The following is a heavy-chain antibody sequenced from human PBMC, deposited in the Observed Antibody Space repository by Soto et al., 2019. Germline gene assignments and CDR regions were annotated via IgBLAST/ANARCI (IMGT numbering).Heavy chain of an antibody. J-gene: IGHJ4*02. CDR2: TYYRSKWYN. V-gene: IGHV6-1*01. Sequence: QVQLQQSGPGLVKPSQTLSLTCAISGDSVSSNSAAWNWIRQSPSRGLEWLGRTYYRSKWYNDYTVSLKSRITTNPDTSKNQFPLQLHSVTPEDTPVYYCAIAFLHYDFWSGYYVRWNYFDYWGQGTLVTLSS. D-gene: IGHD3-3*01. CDR3: AIAFLHYDFWSGYYVRWNYFDY. CDR1: GDSVSSNSAA.